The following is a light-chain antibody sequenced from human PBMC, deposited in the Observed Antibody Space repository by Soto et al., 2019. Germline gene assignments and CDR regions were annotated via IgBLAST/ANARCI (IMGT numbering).Light chain of an antibody. CDR1: QSVSRR. CDR3: HPYHSYSLHT. Sequence: DIQMTQSPSTLSASVGDRITITCRASQSVSRRLAWYQQKQGKAPKLLIYDASSLESGVPSRFSGRGSGTEFHIRISRQQPDDCGASYSHPYHSYSLHTFGQGTKLEIK. J-gene: IGKJ2*01. V-gene: IGKV1-5*01. CDR2: DAS.